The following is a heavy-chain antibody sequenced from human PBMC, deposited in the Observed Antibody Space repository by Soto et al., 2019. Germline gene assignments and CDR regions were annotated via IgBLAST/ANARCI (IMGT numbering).Heavy chain of an antibody. CDR1: GFTFSSYA. J-gene: IGHJ4*02. CDR2: ISYDGSNK. V-gene: IGHV3-30-3*01. Sequence: GGSLRLSCAASGFTFSSYAMHWVRQAPGKGLEWVAVISYDGSNKYYADSVKGRFTISRDNSKNTLYLQMNSLRAEDTAVYYCATLAQNDEFFDYWGQGTLVTVSS. D-gene: IGHD1-1*01. CDR3: ATLAQNDEFFDY.